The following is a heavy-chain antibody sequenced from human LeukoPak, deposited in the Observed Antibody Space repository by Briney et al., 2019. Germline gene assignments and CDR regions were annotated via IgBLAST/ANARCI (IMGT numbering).Heavy chain of an antibody. CDR2: ISSSSSYI. CDR1: GFTFSSYS. Sequence: GGSLRLSCAASGFTFSSYSMNWVRQAPGKGLEWVSSISSSSSYIYYADSVKGRFTISRDNAKNSLYLQMNSLRAEDTAVYYCARDAEYYYDSSGYYPYYFDYWGQGTLVTVSS. V-gene: IGHV3-21*01. D-gene: IGHD3-22*01. CDR3: ARDAEYYYDSSGYYPYYFDY. J-gene: IGHJ4*02.